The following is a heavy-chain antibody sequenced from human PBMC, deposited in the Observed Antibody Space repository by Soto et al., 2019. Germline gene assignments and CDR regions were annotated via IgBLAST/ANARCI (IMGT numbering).Heavy chain of an antibody. CDR1: GGSITTSTSHY. CDR2: IYYSGST. Sequence: QLQLQESGPGLVKPSETLSLICTVSGGSITTSTSHYWGWIRQPPGKGLEWIGNIYYSGSTDYNPSLKSRATISVDTSKNQFSLRLSSVTAADTAVYYCARQRRITTCHADYWGQGPLVTVSP. J-gene: IGHJ4*02. V-gene: IGHV4-39*01. CDR3: ARQRRITTCHADY.